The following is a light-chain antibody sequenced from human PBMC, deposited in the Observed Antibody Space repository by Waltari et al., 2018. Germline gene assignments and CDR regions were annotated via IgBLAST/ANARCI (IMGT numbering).Light chain of an antibody. V-gene: IGKV1-5*01. Sequence: DIQMTQSPSTLSPSVGDTVTITCRASQSISDYLAWYQQKPGKAPKLLIYDASTLKNGVPSRFSGSVSGTEFTLTISSLQPDDVAVYYCQQFYNTPYSFGQGTKLEV. CDR3: QQFYNTPYS. CDR2: DAS. J-gene: IGKJ2*03. CDR1: QSISDY.